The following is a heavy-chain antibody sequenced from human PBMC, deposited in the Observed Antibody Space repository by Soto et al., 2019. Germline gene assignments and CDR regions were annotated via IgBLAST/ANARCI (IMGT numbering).Heavy chain of an antibody. CDR1: GGSFSGYY. D-gene: IGHD2-8*01. V-gene: IGHV4-34*01. CDR2: INHSGST. CDR3: ARAVLGYCTNGVCYTRFAYYYYGMDV. Sequence: SETLSLTCAVYGGSFSGYYWSWIRQPPGKGLEWIGEINHSGSTNYNPSLKSRVTISVDTSKNQFSLKLSSVTAADTAVYYCARAVLGYCTNGVCYTRFAYYYYGMDVWGQGPRSPSP. J-gene: IGHJ6*02.